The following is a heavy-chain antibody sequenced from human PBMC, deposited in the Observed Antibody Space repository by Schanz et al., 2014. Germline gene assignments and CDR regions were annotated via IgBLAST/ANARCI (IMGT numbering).Heavy chain of an antibody. V-gene: IGHV3-23*01. CDR3: AKRVVVVGKIYYFDY. D-gene: IGHD2-15*01. CDR2: ISDSGGST. J-gene: IGHJ4*02. CDR1: GFTFSSYA. Sequence: EVQLLESGGGLVQPGGSLRLSCAASGFTFSSYAMSWVRQAPGKGLEWVSVISDSGGSTYYADSVKGRFTISRDNSKNSLYLKMNRLRAEDTDVYYSAKRVVVVGKIYYFDYWGQGTLVTVSS.